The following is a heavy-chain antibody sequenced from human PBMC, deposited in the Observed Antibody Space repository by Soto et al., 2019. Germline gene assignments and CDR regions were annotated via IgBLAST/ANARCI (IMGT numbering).Heavy chain of an antibody. CDR3: ARGQYSYGLDY. CDR1: GFTFSSYS. CDR2: ISSSSSTI. D-gene: IGHD5-18*01. Sequence: GGSLRLSCAASGFTFSSYSMNWVRQAPGKGLEWVSYISSSSSTIYYADSVKGRFTISRDNSKNTLYLQMNSLRAEDTDVYYCARGQYSYGLDYWGQGTLVTVSS. J-gene: IGHJ4*02. V-gene: IGHV3-48*01.